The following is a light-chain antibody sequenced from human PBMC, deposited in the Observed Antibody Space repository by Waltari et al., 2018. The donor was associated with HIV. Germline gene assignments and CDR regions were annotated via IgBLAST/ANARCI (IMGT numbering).Light chain of an antibody. J-gene: IGKJ4*01. V-gene: IGKV3-15*01. Sequence: EVVMTQSPAILSVSPGEGATLSCRASQSVRSNFAWYQQKPGQAPRILLYAISTRATGIPARFSGGGSGTEFTLTISSLQAEDFAVYYCQKYNTWPLTFGGGTRVEIK. CDR2: AIS. CDR1: QSVRSN. CDR3: QKYNTWPLT.